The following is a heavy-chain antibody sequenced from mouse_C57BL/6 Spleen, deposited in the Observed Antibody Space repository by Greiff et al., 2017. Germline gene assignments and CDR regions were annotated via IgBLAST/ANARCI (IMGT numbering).Heavy chain of an antibody. V-gene: IGHV1-18*01. Sequence: VQLQQSGPALVKPGASVQIPCKASGYTFTDYNMDWVKQSHGKSLEWIGDINPNNGGTIYNQKFKGKATLTVDKSSSTAYMELRSLTSEDTEVYYCSGSRFDNWYFDVWGTGTTVTGSS. J-gene: IGHJ1*03. CDR2: INPNNGGT. CDR1: GYTFTDYN. CDR3: SGSRFDNWYFDV.